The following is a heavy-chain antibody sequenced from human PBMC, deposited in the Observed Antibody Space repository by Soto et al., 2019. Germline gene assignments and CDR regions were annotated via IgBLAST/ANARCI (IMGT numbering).Heavy chain of an antibody. D-gene: IGHD3-10*01. CDR2: INHSGST. Sequence: SETLSLTCAVYGGSFSGYYWSWIRQPPGKGLEWIGEINHSGSTNYNPSLKSRVTISVDTPKNQFSLKLSSVTAADTAVYYCARGWVLLWFGELLTSNYGMDVWGQGTTVTVSS. V-gene: IGHV4-34*01. CDR3: ARGWVLLWFGELLTSNYGMDV. J-gene: IGHJ6*02. CDR1: GGSFSGYY.